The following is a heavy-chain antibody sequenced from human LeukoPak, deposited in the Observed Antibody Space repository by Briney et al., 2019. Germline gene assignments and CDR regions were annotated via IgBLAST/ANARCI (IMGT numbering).Heavy chain of an antibody. Sequence: PSETLSLTCTVSGGSISSYYWSWIRQPPGKGLEWIGYIYYSGSTNYNPSLKSRVTMSVDTSKNQFSLKLSSVTAADTAVYYCARLVAAAGFDYWGQGTLVTVSS. CDR2: IYYSGST. D-gene: IGHD6-13*01. V-gene: IGHV4-59*12. CDR1: GGSISSYY. CDR3: ARLVAAAGFDY. J-gene: IGHJ4*02.